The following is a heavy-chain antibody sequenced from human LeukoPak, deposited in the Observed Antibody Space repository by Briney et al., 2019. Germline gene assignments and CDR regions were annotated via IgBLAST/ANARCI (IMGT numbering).Heavy chain of an antibody. J-gene: IGHJ4*02. CDR2: INHSGST. V-gene: IGHV4-34*01. CDR3: ARHADLHYLGYCSSTSCYDFDY. Sequence: SETLSLTCAVYGVSFSGYYWSWIRQPPGKGLEWIGEINHSGSTNYNPSLKSRVTITVDTSKNQFSLKLCSVTAADAAVYYCARHADLHYLGYCSSTSCYDFDYWGQGTLVTVSS. D-gene: IGHD2-2*01. CDR1: GVSFSGYY.